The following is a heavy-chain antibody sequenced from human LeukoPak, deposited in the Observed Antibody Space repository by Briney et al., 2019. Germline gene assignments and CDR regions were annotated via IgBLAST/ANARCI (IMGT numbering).Heavy chain of an antibody. Sequence: GGSLRLSCAASGFTFDDYAMPWVRQAPGKGLEWVSGISWNSGSIGYADSVKGRFTISRDNAKNSLYLQMNSLRAEDTALYYCAKDMGSGSSFDYWGQGTLVTVSS. J-gene: IGHJ4*02. CDR3: AKDMGSGSSFDY. D-gene: IGHD1-26*01. CDR1: GFTFDDYA. V-gene: IGHV3-9*01. CDR2: ISWNSGSI.